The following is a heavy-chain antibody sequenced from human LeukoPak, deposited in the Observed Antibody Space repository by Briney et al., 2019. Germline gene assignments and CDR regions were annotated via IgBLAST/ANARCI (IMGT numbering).Heavy chain of an antibody. CDR1: GFTFSSYS. CDR3: ARGPHSSSWDVGYYFDY. V-gene: IGHV3-21*01. Sequence: GGSLRLSCAASGFTFSSYSMNWVRQAPGKGLEWVSSISSSSSYIYYADSVKGRFTISRDNAKNSLYLQMNSLRAEDTAVYYCARGPHSSSWDVGYYFDYWGQGTLVTVSS. CDR2: ISSSSSYI. D-gene: IGHD6-13*01. J-gene: IGHJ4*02.